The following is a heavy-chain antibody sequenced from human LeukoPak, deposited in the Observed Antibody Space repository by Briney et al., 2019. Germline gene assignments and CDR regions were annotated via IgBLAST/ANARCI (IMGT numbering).Heavy chain of an antibody. CDR3: ARSYGSGSYNDY. V-gene: IGHV1-2*02. Sequence: ASVKVSCKASGGTFSSYAISWVRQAPGQGLEWMGWINPNSGGTNYAQKFQGRVTMTRDTSISTAYMELSRLRSDDTAVYYCARSYGSGSYNDYWGQGTLVTVSS. J-gene: IGHJ4*02. D-gene: IGHD3-10*01. CDR1: GGTFSSYA. CDR2: INPNSGGT.